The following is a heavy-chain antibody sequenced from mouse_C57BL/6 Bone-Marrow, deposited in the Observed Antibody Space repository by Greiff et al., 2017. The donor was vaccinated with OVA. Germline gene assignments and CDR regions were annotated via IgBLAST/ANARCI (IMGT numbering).Heavy chain of an antibody. J-gene: IGHJ3*01. D-gene: IGHD1-1*01. V-gene: IGHV1-69*01. CDR1: GYTFTSYW. Sequence: VQLQQPGAELVMPGASVKLSCKASGYTFTSYWMHWVKQRPGQGLEWIGEIDPSDSYTNYNRKFKGKSTLTVDKSSSTAYMQLSSLTSEDSAVYYCAREYYGSSSWFAYWGQGTLVTVSA. CDR2: IDPSDSYT. CDR3: AREYYGSSSWFAY.